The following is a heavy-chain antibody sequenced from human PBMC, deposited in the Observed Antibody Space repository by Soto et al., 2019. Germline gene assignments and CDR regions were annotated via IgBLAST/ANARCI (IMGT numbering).Heavy chain of an antibody. CDR3: AMNWGRVTTSCHFDH. D-gene: IGHD4-17*01. J-gene: IGHJ4*02. Sequence: EVQLLESGGDLVQPGRSLRLSCAASGFTFSGYAMSWVRQAPGKGLEWVSVIHGGGNSAYYADSVKGRFTISRDNSKNTLYLQVGILICEDMAVYFCAMNWGRVTTSCHFDHCGQGTLVTV. CDR2: IHGGGNSA. CDR1: GFTFSGYA. V-gene: IGHV3-23*01.